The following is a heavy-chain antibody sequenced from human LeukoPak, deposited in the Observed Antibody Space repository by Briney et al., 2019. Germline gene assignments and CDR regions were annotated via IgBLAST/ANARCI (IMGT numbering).Heavy chain of an antibody. CDR2: IYYSGST. CDR1: GGSISSGGYS. J-gene: IGHJ4*02. CDR3: ARSGGTEFDY. V-gene: IGHV4-31*11. D-gene: IGHD1-1*01. Sequence: PSETLSLTCAVSGGSISSGGYSWSWIRQHPGKGLEWIGYIYYSGSTYYNPSLKSRVTISVDTSKNQFSLKLSSVTAADTAVYYCARSGGTEFDYWGQGTLVTVSS.